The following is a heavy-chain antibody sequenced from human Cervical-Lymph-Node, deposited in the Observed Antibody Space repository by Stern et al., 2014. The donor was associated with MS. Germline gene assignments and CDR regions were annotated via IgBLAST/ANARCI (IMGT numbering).Heavy chain of an antibody. CDR2: FHPEDGET. Sequence: VQLVQSGAEVKKPGASVKVSCKVSGFPLTELFIHWVRQATGKGLEWMGGFHPEDGETIYAQNFQGRVTLTEDTSTDTAYMELSSLRSEDTAVYYCATDYSSGWSFYFDHWGQGTLVTVSS. J-gene: IGHJ4*02. D-gene: IGHD6-19*01. CDR3: ATDYSSGWSFYFDH. V-gene: IGHV1-24*01. CDR1: GFPLTELF.